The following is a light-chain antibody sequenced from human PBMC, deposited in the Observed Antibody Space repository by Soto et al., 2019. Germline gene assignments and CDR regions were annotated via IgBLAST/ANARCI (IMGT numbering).Light chain of an antibody. CDR3: QSYDSSNVV. Sequence: NFMLTQPHSVSESPGKTVTISCTRRSGSIASNYVQWYQQRPGSAPTTVIYEDNQRPSGVPDRFSGSIDSSSNSASLTIAGLKTEDEAEYCCQSYDSSNVVFGGGTKLTVL. V-gene: IGLV6-57*04. CDR2: EDN. J-gene: IGLJ2*01. CDR1: SGSIASNY.